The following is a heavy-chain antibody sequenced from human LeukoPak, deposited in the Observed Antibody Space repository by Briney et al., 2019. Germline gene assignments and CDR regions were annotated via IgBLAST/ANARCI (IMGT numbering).Heavy chain of an antibody. D-gene: IGHD6-19*01. Sequence: PGRSLRLSCAASGFTFDDYAMHWVRQAPGKGLEWVSGISWNSGSIGYADSVKGRFTISRDNAKNSLYLQMNSLRAEDTALYYCAKGYSSGWYHGDWYFDLWGRGTLVTVSS. CDR1: GFTFDDYA. J-gene: IGHJ2*01. V-gene: IGHV3-9*01. CDR2: ISWNSGSI. CDR3: AKGYSSGWYHGDWYFDL.